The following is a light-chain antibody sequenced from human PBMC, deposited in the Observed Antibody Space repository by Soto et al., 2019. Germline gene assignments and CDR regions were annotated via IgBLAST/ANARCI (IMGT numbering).Light chain of an antibody. V-gene: IGKV1-39*01. CDR1: QSISSY. CDR3: QKSYSTPSK. Sequence: IQMTQSPSSLSASVGDRFTITCRASQSISSYLNWYQQKPGKAPKLLIYAASSLQSGVPSRFSGSGSGTDFTLTISSLQPEDFATYYCQKSYSTPSKFGQGTKVDIK. CDR2: AAS. J-gene: IGKJ1*01.